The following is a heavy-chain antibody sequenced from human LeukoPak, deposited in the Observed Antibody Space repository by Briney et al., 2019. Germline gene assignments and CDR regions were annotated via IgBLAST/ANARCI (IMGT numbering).Heavy chain of an antibody. V-gene: IGHV3-53*05. D-gene: IGHD6-19*01. CDR2: IYSGGST. CDR3: ARGNSGGWSRPLY. J-gene: IGHJ4*02. CDR1: GFTVSSNY. Sequence: PGGSLRLSCAASGFTVSSNYMSWVRQAPGKGLEWVSVIYSGGSTYYADSVKGRFTISRDNSKNTLYLQMNSLRAEDTAVYYCARGNSGGWSRPLYWGQGTLVTVSS.